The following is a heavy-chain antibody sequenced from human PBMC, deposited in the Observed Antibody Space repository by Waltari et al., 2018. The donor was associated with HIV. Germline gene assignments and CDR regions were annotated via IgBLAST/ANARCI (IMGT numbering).Heavy chain of an antibody. J-gene: IGHJ4*02. V-gene: IGHV4-59*01. CDR2: IYYSGST. D-gene: IGHD5-18*01. CDR1: GGSISSYY. CDR3: AGGGYSYGLDFDY. Sequence: QVQLQESGPGLVKPSETLSLTCTVSGGSISSYYWSWIRQPPGKGLEWIGYIYYSGSTNYNPSLKSRVTISVDTSKNQFSLKLSSVTAADTAVYYCAGGGYSYGLDFDYWGQGTLVTVSS.